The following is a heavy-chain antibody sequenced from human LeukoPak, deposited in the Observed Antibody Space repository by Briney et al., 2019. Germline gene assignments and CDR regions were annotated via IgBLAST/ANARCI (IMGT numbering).Heavy chain of an antibody. CDR3: ARSDYGDAY. CDR2: INTDGSST. V-gene: IGHV3-74*01. J-gene: IGHJ4*02. Sequence: GGSLRLSCAASGFTFSSYWMHWVRQAPGKGLVWVSHINTDGSSTTYADSVKGRFTISRDNAKNTLYLQMNSLRAEDTAVYYCARSDYGDAYWGQGTLVTLSS. D-gene: IGHD4-17*01. CDR1: GFTFSSYW.